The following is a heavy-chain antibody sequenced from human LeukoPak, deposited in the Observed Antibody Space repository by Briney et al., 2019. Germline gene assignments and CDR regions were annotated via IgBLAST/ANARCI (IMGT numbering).Heavy chain of an antibody. CDR1: GGSVSSYY. D-gene: IGHD5-12*01. Sequence: PSETLSLTCTVSGGSVSSYYWTWIRQPPGKGLEWLGYIYYSGSTNYNPSLKSRVTISVDTSKNQSSLKLSSVTAADTAVYYCASLRGYSGYDPFDYWGQGALVTVSS. CDR2: IYYSGST. J-gene: IGHJ4*02. V-gene: IGHV4-59*08. CDR3: ASLRGYSGYDPFDY.